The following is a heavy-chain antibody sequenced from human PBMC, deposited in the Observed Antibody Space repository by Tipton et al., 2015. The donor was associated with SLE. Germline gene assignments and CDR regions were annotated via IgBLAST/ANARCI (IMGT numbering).Heavy chain of an antibody. CDR2: VYHTGSA. D-gene: IGHD5-12*01. J-gene: IGHJ4*02. V-gene: IGHV4-39*07. Sequence: TLSLTCHVSGASISNSSWHWNWIRQTPGKGLEWLGSVYHTGSAFYNPSLKSRLSISVDTSMNQFSLRLSSVTAPDTAVYYCARLNMATDHWGQRTLVTVSS. CDR3: ARLNMATDH. CDR1: GASISNSSWH.